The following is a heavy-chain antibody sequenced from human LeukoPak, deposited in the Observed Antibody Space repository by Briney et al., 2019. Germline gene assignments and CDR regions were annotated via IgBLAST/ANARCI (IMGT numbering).Heavy chain of an antibody. CDR2: ISSNGGST. V-gene: IGHV3-64D*06. Sequence: GGSLRLSCSASGFTFSSYAMHWVRQAPGKGLEYVSAISSNGGSTYYADSVKGRFTISRDNSKNTLYLQMSSLRAEDTAVYYCVKGSHRGYGGEFDYWGQGTLVTVSS. J-gene: IGHJ4*02. CDR3: VKGSHRGYGGEFDY. CDR1: GFTFSSYA. D-gene: IGHD5-12*01.